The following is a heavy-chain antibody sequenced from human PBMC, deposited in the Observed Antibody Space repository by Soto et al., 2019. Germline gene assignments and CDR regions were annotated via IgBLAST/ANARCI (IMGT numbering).Heavy chain of an antibody. Sequence: EVQLVESGGGLVQPGRSLRLSCEASGFMFDDYAMYWVRQAPGKGLEWVSGISWNSNSIVYADSVKGRFTISRDNAKNSLYLQMNSLKPEDTATYYCANSQSIASRPCDYWGQGTMVTVSS. CDR1: GFMFDDYA. J-gene: IGHJ4*02. V-gene: IGHV3-9*01. CDR2: ISWNSNSI. CDR3: ANSQSIASRPCDY. D-gene: IGHD2-15*01.